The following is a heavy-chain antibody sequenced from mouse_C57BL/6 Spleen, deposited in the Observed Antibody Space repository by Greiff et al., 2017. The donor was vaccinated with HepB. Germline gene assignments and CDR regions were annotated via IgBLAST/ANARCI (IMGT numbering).Heavy chain of an antibody. Sequence: EVKLQQSGPELVKPGASVKISCKASGYTFTDYYMNWVKQSHGKSLEWIGDINPNNGGTSYNQKFKGKATLTVDKSSSTAYMELRSLTSEDSAVYYCARYYDGTWFAYWGQGTLVTVSA. D-gene: IGHD1-1*01. J-gene: IGHJ3*01. V-gene: IGHV1-26*01. CDR3: ARYYDGTWFAY. CDR2: INPNNGGT. CDR1: GYTFTDYY.